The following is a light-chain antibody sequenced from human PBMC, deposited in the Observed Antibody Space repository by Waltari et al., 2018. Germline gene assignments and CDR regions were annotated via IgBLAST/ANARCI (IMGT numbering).Light chain of an antibody. V-gene: IGLV1-40*01. Sequence: QSVLTQPPSVSGAPGQRVTISCTGSSSNIGAGYDVHWYQQLPGTVPKLLIYANSNRPSGVPDRFSGSKSGTAASLAITVLQAEDEAEYYCQSYDSSLGDWVFGGGTKLTVL. J-gene: IGLJ2*01. CDR3: QSYDSSLGDWV. CDR1: SSNIGAGYD. CDR2: ANS.